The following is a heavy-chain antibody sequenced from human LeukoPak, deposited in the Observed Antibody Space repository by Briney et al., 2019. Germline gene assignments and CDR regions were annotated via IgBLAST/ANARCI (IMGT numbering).Heavy chain of an antibody. CDR1: GGSISSYY. D-gene: IGHD3-16*01. Sequence: SETLSLTCTVSGGSISSYYWSWTRQPPGKGLEWIGYIYTSGSTNYNPSLKSRVTISVDTSKNQFSLKLSSVTAADTAVYYCARRKRGEYRGIYYYYMDVWGKGTTVTVSS. V-gene: IGHV4-4*09. CDR2: IYTSGST. CDR3: ARRKRGEYRGIYYYYMDV. J-gene: IGHJ6*03.